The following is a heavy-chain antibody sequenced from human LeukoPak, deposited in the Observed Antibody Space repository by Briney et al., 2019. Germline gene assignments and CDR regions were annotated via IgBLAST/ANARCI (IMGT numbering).Heavy chain of an antibody. CDR3: ARDLTGDTGFDY. CDR2: IYYSGST. D-gene: IGHD3-9*01. V-gene: IGHV4-59*01. J-gene: IGHJ4*02. Sequence: SETLSLTCTVSGGPISSYYWSWMRQPPGKGLEWIGYIYYSGSTNYNPSLKSRVTISVDTSKNQFSLKLSSVTAADTAVYYCARDLTGDTGFDYWGQGTLVTVSS. CDR1: GGPISSYY.